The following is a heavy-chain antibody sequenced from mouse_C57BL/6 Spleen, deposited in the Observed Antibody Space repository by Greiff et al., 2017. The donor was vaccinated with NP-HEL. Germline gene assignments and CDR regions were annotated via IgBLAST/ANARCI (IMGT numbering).Heavy chain of an antibody. V-gene: IGHV1-82*01. CDR3: ARNWDEGDYFDY. CDR2: IYPGDGDT. Sequence: QVQLKESGPELVKPGASVKISCKASGYAFSSSWMNWVKQRPGKGLEWIGRIYPGDGDTNYNGKFKGKATLTADKSSSTAYMQLSSLTSEDSAVYFCARNWDEGDYFDYWGQGTTLTVSS. J-gene: IGHJ2*01. CDR1: GYAFSSSW. D-gene: IGHD4-1*01.